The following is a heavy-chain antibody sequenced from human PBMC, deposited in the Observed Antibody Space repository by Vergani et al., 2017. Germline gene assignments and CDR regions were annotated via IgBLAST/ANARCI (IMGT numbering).Heavy chain of an antibody. CDR2: INHSGST. CDR3: ARGPLYYYDMRRAFDI. D-gene: IGHD3-22*01. V-gene: IGHV4-34*01. CDR1: GGSFSGYY. Sequence: QVQLQQWGAGLLKPSETLSLTCAVYGGSFSGYYWSWIRQPPGKGLEWIGEINHSGSTNYNPSLKSRVTISVDTSKNQFSLKLSSMTAADTAVYYCARGPLYYYDMRRAFDIWGQGTMVTVSS. J-gene: IGHJ3*02.